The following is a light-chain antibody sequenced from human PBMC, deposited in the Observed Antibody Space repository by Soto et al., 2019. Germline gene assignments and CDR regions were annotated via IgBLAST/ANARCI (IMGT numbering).Light chain of an antibody. CDR1: SSDVGSYNL. J-gene: IGLJ2*01. CDR3: CSYAGSSTVV. V-gene: IGLV2-23*01. Sequence: QSAPTQPASVSGSPGQSIPISCTGTSSDVGSYNLVSWYQQHPGKAPKLMIYEGSKRPSGVSNRFSGSKSGNTASLTISGLQAEDEADYYCCSYAGSSTVVFGGGTKLTVL. CDR2: EGS.